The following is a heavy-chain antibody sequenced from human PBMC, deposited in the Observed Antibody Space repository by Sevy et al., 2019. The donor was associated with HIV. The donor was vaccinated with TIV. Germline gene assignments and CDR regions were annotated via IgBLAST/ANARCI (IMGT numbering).Heavy chain of an antibody. CDR1: GGSISSSSYY. Sequence: SETLSLTCTVSGGSISSSSYYWGWIRQPPGKGLEWIGSIYYSGSTYYNPSLKSRGTISVDTSKNQFSLKLSSVTAADTAVYYCARRYNPIGRQTKRLVTDYWGQGTLVTVSS. V-gene: IGHV4-39*01. J-gene: IGHJ4*02. CDR3: ARRYNPIGRQTKRLVTDY. CDR2: IYYSGST. D-gene: IGHD3-10*01.